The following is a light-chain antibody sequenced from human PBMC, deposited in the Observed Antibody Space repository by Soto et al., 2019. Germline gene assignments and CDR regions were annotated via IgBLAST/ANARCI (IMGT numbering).Light chain of an antibody. Sequence: EIVLTQSPATLSLSPGERATLSCRASKSVSSYLAWYQQKPGQAPRLLIYDASNRATDIPARFSGSGSGTDFTLTISSLEPEDFAVYYCQQRSNLHLTFGGGTKVEIK. V-gene: IGKV3-11*01. CDR1: KSVSSY. CDR2: DAS. CDR3: QQRSNLHLT. J-gene: IGKJ4*01.